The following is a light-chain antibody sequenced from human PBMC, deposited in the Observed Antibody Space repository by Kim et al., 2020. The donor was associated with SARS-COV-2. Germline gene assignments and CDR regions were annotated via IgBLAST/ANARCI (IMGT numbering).Light chain of an antibody. CDR1: QSVSSNY. CDR3: QQYSSSPAT. Sequence: EIVLTQSPGTLSLSPGERATLSCRASQSVSSNYLAWYQQKPGQAPRLLIYGASSRATGIPDRVSGSGSGTDFTLTITRLEPEDFAVYYCQQYSSSPATFGQGTKVEVK. J-gene: IGKJ1*01. CDR2: GAS. V-gene: IGKV3-20*01.